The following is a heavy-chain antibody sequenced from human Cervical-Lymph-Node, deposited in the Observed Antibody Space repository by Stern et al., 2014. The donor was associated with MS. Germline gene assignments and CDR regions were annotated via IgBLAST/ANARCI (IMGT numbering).Heavy chain of an antibody. D-gene: IGHD1-1*01. CDR1: GFTLFSYS. CDR2: ISRTSSYI. Sequence: VQLVESGGGQVKPGGSLRLSCAASGFTLFSYSMYWVRQAPGKGLAWVASISRTSSYIFYADSVKGQFTITRDNAQNSLFLQMSSLRDEDTALYYCARGGETNERGDYWGQGTQVTVSA. V-gene: IGHV3-21*06. CDR3: ARGGETNERGDY. J-gene: IGHJ4*02.